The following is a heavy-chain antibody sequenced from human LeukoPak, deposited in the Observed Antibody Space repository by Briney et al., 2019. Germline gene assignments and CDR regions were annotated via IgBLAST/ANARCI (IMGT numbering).Heavy chain of an antibody. Sequence: GESLKISCKGSGYSFSNFKIGWVRQVPGKGLEWMGIIYPGDSGTRYSPSFQGEATTLVDKSIKTAYLQCCSLKASDAALYYCARRGYYDCSANIAVFDRWGQGTLVTVSS. V-gene: IGHV5-51*01. CDR2: IYPGDSGT. D-gene: IGHD3-22*01. CDR1: GYSFSNFK. J-gene: IGHJ4*02. CDR3: ARRGYYDCSANIAVFDR.